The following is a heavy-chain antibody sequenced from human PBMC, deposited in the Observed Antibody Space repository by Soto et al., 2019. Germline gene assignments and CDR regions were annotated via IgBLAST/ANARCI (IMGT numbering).Heavy chain of an antibody. CDR3: ARGPGLRFLEWLLGAFDI. J-gene: IGHJ3*02. D-gene: IGHD3-3*01. Sequence: SETLSLTCTVSGGSISSYYWSWIRQPPGKGLEWIGYIYYSGSTNDNPSLKSRVTISVGTSKNQFSLKLSSVTAADTAVYYCARGPGLRFLEWLLGAFDIWGQGTMVTVSS. V-gene: IGHV4-59*01. CDR1: GGSISSYY. CDR2: IYYSGST.